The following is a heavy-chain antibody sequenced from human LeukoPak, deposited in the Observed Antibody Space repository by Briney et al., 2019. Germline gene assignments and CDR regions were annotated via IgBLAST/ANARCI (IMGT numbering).Heavy chain of an antibody. CDR3: ARGGHRQKEF. J-gene: IGHJ4*02. CDR1: GFTFSNYW. CDR2: IKHDGSDK. Sequence: PGGSLRLSCSASGFTFSNYWMTWVRQSPGKGLEWVAIIKHDGSDKYCVDSVKGRFTISRDNAKNSLYLQMSRLRAEDTAVYYCARGGHRQKEFWGQGTLVTVSS. V-gene: IGHV3-7*01. D-gene: IGHD3-10*01.